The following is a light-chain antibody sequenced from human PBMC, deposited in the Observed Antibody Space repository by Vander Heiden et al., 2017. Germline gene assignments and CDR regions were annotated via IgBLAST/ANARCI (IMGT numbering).Light chain of an antibody. Sequence: SYELTQPPSVSVSPGQTASITCSGDKLGDKYACWYQQKPGQSPVLVIYQDSKRPSGIPERFSGSNSGNTATLTISGTQAMDEADYYCQAWDSRTASVVFGGGTKLTVL. CDR2: QDS. J-gene: IGLJ2*01. CDR3: QAWDSRTASVV. V-gene: IGLV3-1*01. CDR1: KLGDKY.